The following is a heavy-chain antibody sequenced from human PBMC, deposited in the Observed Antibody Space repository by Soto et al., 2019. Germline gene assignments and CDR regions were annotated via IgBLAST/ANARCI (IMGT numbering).Heavy chain of an antibody. D-gene: IGHD4-4*01. CDR3: ARDNFYSKYYYYYGMDV. CDR1: GFTFSSYW. Sequence: EVQLVESGGGLVQPGGSLRLSCAASGFTFSSYWMHWVRQAPGKGLVWVSRINSDGSSTSYADSVKGRFTISRDNAKNTLYLQMNRLRAEDTAVYYCARDNFYSKYYYYYGMDVWGQGTTVTVSS. CDR2: INSDGSST. V-gene: IGHV3-74*01. J-gene: IGHJ6*02.